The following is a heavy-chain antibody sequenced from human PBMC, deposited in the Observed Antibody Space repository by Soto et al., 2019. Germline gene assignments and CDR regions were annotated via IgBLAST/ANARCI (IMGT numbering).Heavy chain of an antibody. CDR3: ARDLPSARGS. J-gene: IGHJ4*02. D-gene: IGHD3-10*01. CDR2: TIPIFDAT. CDR1: GGTFSRHS. Sequence: QVQMVQSGAEVKKPGSSARVSCQVSGGTFSRHSISWVRQAPGQGLEWMGGTIPIFDATQYAQKFQGRLTITADESTTTFHMDLSGLRPEDTAIYYCARDLPSARGSWGQGTLVTVS. V-gene: IGHV1-69*01.